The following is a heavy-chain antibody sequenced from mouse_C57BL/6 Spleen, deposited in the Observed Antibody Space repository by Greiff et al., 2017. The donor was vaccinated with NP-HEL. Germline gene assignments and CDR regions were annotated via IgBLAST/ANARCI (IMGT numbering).Heavy chain of an antibody. CDR2: INPSTGGT. D-gene: IGHD2-14*01. V-gene: IGHV1-42*01. Sequence: EVKLQESGPELVKPGASVKISCKASGYSFTGYYMNWVKQSPEKSLEWIGEINPSTGGTTYNQKFKAKATLTVDKSSSTAYMQLKSLTSEDSAVYYCARGTSFAYWGQGTLVTVSA. CDR3: ARGTSFAY. J-gene: IGHJ3*01. CDR1: GYSFTGYY.